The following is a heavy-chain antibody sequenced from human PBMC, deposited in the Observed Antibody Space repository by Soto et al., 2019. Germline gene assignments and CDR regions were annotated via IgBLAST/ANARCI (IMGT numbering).Heavy chain of an antibody. CDR2: MNPNSGET. Sequence: ASVKVSFKTSGYTFTDYDINWVRQATGQGLEWIGWMNPNSGETGYAQKFQGRVTMTRSTSLSTAYLELSSLRSEDTAVYYCARVAVAARPRWYNWFDPWGQGTLVTVSS. D-gene: IGHD2-15*01. V-gene: IGHV1-8*01. CDR3: ARVAVAARPRWYNWFDP. CDR1: GYTFTDYD. J-gene: IGHJ5*02.